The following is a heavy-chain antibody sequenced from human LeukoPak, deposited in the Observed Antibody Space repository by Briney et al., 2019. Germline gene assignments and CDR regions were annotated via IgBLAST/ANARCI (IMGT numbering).Heavy chain of an antibody. J-gene: IGHJ4*02. CDR3: AKGDGFHPN. CDR1: GGSMSSYY. V-gene: IGHV4-59*01. D-gene: IGHD5-24*01. CDR2: IYYSGST. Sequence: SETLSLTCTVSGGSMSSYYWSWIRQPPGKGLEWIGYIYYSGSTDYNPSLKSRVTISVDTSKKQFSLKLSSVTAADTAVYYCAKGDGFHPNWGQGTLVTVSS.